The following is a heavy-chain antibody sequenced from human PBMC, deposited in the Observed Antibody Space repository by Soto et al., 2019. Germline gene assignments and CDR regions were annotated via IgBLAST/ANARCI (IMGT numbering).Heavy chain of an antibody. CDR3: ARVRSSSGWYYFDC. Sequence: GGSLRLSCAASGFTFSSYAMHWVRQAPGKGLEWVAVISYDGSNKYYADSVKGRLTISRDNSKNTLYLQMNSLRAEDTAVYYCARVRSSSGWYYFDCWGQGTLVTVSS. CDR2: ISYDGSNK. J-gene: IGHJ4*02. V-gene: IGHV3-30-3*01. D-gene: IGHD6-19*01. CDR1: GFTFSSYA.